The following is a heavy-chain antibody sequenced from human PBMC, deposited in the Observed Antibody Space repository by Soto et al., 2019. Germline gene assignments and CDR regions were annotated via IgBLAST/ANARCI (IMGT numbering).Heavy chain of an antibody. V-gene: IGHV1-2*04. CDR3: ARGGMAAAGTMGYDYYGMDV. CDR1: GYTFTGYY. Sequence: ASVKVSCKASGYTFTGYYMHWVRQAPGQGLEWMGWINPNSGGTNYAQKFQGWVTMTRDTSISTAYMELSRLRSDDTAVYYCARGGMAAAGTMGYDYYGMDVWGQGTTVTVS. D-gene: IGHD6-13*01. CDR2: INPNSGGT. J-gene: IGHJ6*02.